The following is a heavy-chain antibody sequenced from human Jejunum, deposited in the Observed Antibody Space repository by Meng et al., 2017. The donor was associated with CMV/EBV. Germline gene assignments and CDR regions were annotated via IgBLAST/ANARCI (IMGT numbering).Heavy chain of an antibody. CDR2: ISSGGAST. J-gene: IGHJ2*01. CDR3: AKDRDGNWYFDL. D-gene: IGHD3-10*01. CDR1: GGTFSSYA. Sequence: ASGGTFSSYAMSWVRQAPGKGLEWVSEISSGGASTYYADSVKGRFTISRDNSKNTLYLQMNSLRAEDTALYYCAKDRDGNWYFDLWGRGTLVTVSS. V-gene: IGHV3-23*01.